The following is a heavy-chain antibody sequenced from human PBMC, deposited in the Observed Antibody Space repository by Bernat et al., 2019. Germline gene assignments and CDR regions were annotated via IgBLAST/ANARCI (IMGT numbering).Heavy chain of an antibody. Sequence: QVQLQESGPGLVKPSQTLSLTCTVSGDSISSGDYYWSWIRQPPGKGLEWIGYIYYSGSTYYNPSLKSRVTISVDTSKNQFSLKLSSVTAADTAVYYCARDRDYGDYWSFFDYWGQGTLVTVSS. CDR1: GDSISSGDYY. J-gene: IGHJ4*02. V-gene: IGHV4-30-4*01. CDR3: ARDRDYGDYWSFFDY. CDR2: IYYSGST. D-gene: IGHD4-17*01.